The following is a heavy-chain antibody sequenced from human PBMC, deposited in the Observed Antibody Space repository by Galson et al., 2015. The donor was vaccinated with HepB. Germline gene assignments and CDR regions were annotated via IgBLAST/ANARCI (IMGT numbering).Heavy chain of an antibody. CDR3: ARLNYFASGTYSAQPLDY. CDR2: ANIGSGAT. D-gene: IGHD3-10*01. CDR1: GYTFSTHN. J-gene: IGHJ4*02. V-gene: IGHV1-3*04. Sequence: SVKVSCKASGYTFSTHNIHWVRQAPGQRLEWMGWANIGSGATPYVQALQGRLSFSSDTSASVAYMDLSRLRSEDTALYYCARLNYFASGTYSAQPLDYWGQGTLLTVSA.